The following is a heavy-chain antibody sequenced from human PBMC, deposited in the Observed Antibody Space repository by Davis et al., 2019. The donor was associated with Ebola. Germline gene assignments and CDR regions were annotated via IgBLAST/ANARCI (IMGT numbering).Heavy chain of an antibody. V-gene: IGHV3-30*18. CDR2: ISYDGSNK. Sequence: GSLRLSCAASGFTFSSYGMHWVRQAPGKGLEWVAVISYDGSNKYYADSVKGRFTISRDNSKNTLYLQMNSLRAEDTAVYYCAKVGLAVAGTGGYWGQGTLVTVSS. CDR3: AKVGLAVAGTGGY. D-gene: IGHD6-19*01. J-gene: IGHJ4*02. CDR1: GFTFSSYG.